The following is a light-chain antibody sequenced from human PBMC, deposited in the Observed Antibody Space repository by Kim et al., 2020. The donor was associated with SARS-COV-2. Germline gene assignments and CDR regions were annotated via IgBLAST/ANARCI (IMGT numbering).Light chain of an antibody. V-gene: IGKV1-5*03. CDR1: QSIDKW. Sequence: DVQMTQSPSSLSASVGDRVTITCRASQSIDKWLAWYQQKPGKVPKLLIFEASVLASGVPSRFSGSGSWTEFTLTISSLQPHEFATYFCQQYTTYPLTFGGGTKVDIK. CDR2: EAS. J-gene: IGKJ4*01. CDR3: QQYTTYPLT.